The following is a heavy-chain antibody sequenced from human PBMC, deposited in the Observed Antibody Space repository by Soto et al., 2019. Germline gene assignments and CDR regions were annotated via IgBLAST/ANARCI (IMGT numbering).Heavy chain of an antibody. J-gene: IGHJ4*02. CDR1: GGSISSGGYS. CDR2: IYHSGST. CDR3: ARASTTVTTLDY. Sequence: PSETLSLTCAVSGGSISSGGYSWSWIRQPPGKGLEWIGYIYHSGSTYYNPSLKSRVTTSVDRSKNQFSLKLSSVTAADTAVYYCARASTTVTTLDYWGQGTLVTVPS. D-gene: IGHD4-17*01. V-gene: IGHV4-30-2*01.